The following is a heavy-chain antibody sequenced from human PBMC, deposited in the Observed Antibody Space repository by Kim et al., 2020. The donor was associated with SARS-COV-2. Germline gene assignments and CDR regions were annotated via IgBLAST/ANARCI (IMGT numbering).Heavy chain of an antibody. CDR1: GGSFSGYY. J-gene: IGHJ4*02. Sequence: SETLSLTCAVYGGSFSGYYWSWIRQPPGKGLEWIGEINHSGSTNYNPSLKSRVTISVDTSKNQFSLKLSSVTAADTAVYYCARGRRGDYWGQGTLVTVSS. CDR3: ARGRRGDY. D-gene: IGHD3-10*01. V-gene: IGHV4-34*01. CDR2: INHSGST.